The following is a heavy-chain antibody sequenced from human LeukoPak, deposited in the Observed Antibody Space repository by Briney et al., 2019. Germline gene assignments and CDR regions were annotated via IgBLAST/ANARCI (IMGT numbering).Heavy chain of an antibody. J-gene: IGHJ4*02. D-gene: IGHD6-13*01. CDR3: ARDGIAATGLTFDY. CDR2: IYYNGAT. Sequence: PPETLSLTCTVSGGSISSDNYYWSWIRHHPRKGLEWIGYIYYNGATYYNPSLQSRVTISIDPSNNQFALKLSSVTAADTAVYYCARDGIAATGLTFDYWGQGTLVTVST. V-gene: IGHV4-30-4*01. CDR1: GGSISSDNYY.